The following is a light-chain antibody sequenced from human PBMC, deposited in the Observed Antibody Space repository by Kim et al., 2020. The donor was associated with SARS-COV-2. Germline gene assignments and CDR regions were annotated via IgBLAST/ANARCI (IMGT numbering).Light chain of an antibody. Sequence: GRTVRITCKGDSLASFYASWYRQKPGQAPVLVFFGKNNRPSGVPDRFSASSSGDTASLTIGGAQAEDEGDYYCVSRDRSGHRYVFGTGTKVTVL. CDR2: GKN. V-gene: IGLV3-19*01. CDR3: VSRDRSGHRYV. J-gene: IGLJ1*01. CDR1: SLASFY.